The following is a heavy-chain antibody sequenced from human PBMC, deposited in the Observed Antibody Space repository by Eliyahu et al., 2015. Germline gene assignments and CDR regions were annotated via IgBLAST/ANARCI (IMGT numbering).Heavy chain of an antibody. CDR2: IGGSGGST. D-gene: IGHD2-8*01. J-gene: IGHJ6*02. CDR1: GFTFXXYA. Sequence: EVQLLESGGGLVQPGGSLRLSCAASGFTFXXYAMSWVRQAPGKGLEWVSAIGGSGGSTYYANPVKGRFTISRDNSKNTLYLQMNSLRAEDTAVYYCAKSPRYCTNTGCYYGMDVWGQGTTVTVSS. CDR3: AKSPRYCTNTGCYYGMDV. V-gene: IGHV3-23*01.